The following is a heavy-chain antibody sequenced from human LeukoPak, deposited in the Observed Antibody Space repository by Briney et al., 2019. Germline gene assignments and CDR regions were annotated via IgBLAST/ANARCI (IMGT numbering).Heavy chain of an antibody. CDR2: MNPNSGNT. D-gene: IGHD3-3*01. J-gene: IGHJ4*02. V-gene: IGHV1-8*01. CDR3: ARGGGTYYDFWNGSPKSYYFDY. Sequence: ASVKVSCKASGYTFTSYDIDWVRQATGQGLEWMGWMNPNSGNTGYAQKFQGRVTMTRNTSISTAYMELSSLRSEDTAVYYCARGGGTYYDFWNGSPKSYYFDYWGQGTLVTVSS. CDR1: GYTFTSYD.